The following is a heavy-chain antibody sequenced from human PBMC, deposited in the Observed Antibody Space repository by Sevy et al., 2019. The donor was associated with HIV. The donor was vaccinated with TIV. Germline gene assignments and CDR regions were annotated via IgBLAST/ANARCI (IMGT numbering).Heavy chain of an antibody. D-gene: IGHD1-26*01. CDR1: GVTTEDYG. CDR2: IYWNGGST. Sequence: GGSLRLSCAGSGVTTEDYGMKWVRQVPGKGLEWVSGIYWNGGSTAYADSVKGRFTISRDNAKRSLYLQMNSLRVDDTALYYCVRAFSATYSAYFDYWGQGALVTVSS. V-gene: IGHV3-20*04. J-gene: IGHJ4*02. CDR3: VRAFSATYSAYFDY.